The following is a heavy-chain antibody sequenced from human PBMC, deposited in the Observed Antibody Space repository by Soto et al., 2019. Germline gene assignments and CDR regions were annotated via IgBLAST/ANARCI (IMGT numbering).Heavy chain of an antibody. Sequence: QVQLVQSGAEVKKPGASVKVSCKASGYTFTSYAMHWVRQAPGQRLEWMGWINAGNGNTKYSQKFQGRVTITRDTSASTAYMELSSLRSDDTAVYYCAREGVPAAILPMQYWGQGTLVTVSS. J-gene: IGHJ4*02. CDR2: INAGNGNT. CDR3: AREGVPAAILPMQY. V-gene: IGHV1-3*01. CDR1: GYTFTSYA. D-gene: IGHD2-2*02.